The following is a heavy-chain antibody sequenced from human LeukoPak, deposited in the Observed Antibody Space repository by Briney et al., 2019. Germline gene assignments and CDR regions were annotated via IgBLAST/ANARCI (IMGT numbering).Heavy chain of an antibody. CDR3: AKGIKWELPFDY. CDR2: ISISGGST. D-gene: IGHD1-26*01. V-gene: IGHV3-23*01. CDR1: GFTFSSYA. Sequence: GGSLRLSCAASGFTFSSYAMSWVRQAPGKGLEWVSAISISGGSTYYADSVKGRFTISRDSSKNTLYLQMNSLRAEDTAVYYCAKGIKWELPFDYWGQGTLVTVSS. J-gene: IGHJ4*02.